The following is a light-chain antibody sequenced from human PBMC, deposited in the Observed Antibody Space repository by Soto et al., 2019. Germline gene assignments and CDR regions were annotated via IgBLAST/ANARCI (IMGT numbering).Light chain of an antibody. CDR2: WAS. Sequence: DIVMTQSPDSLAVSLGERATIYCKSSQSVLYSSNNQNYLAWYQQKPGQPPKLLIYWASTRESGVPDRFSGSGSGTDFTLTISSLQAEDVAVYYCQQYYSTPWTFGQGTKAEIK. CDR3: QQYYSTPWT. V-gene: IGKV4-1*01. CDR1: QSVLYSSNNQNY. J-gene: IGKJ1*01.